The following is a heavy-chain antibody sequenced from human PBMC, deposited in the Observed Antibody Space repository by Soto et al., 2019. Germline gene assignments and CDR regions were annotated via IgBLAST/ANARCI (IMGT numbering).Heavy chain of an antibody. V-gene: IGHV3-30*04. D-gene: IGHD2-15*01. CDR2: ISYDGNNN. Sequence: QVQLVESGGGVVQPGRSLTLSCAASGFTFSTYAMHWVRQAPGKGLEWLAVISYDGNNNYYAGSVKGRFTISRDNSKNTLYLQMNSLRAEDTAVYYCARDQKAAYCSGGSCYYYYGMDVWGQGTTVTVSS. J-gene: IGHJ6*02. CDR3: ARDQKAAYCSGGSCYYYYGMDV. CDR1: GFTFSTYA.